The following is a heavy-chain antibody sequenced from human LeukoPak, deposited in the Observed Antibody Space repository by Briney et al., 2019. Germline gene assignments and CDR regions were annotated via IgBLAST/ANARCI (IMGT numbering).Heavy chain of an antibody. V-gene: IGHV4-59*02. J-gene: IGHJ3*02. Sequence: TAWETLSLTCTVSGGSVSSYWWSWIRQPPGKGLGLIGYIYYRGSTKYNPSLESRVTISVDMSKNQFSLKLNSVTAADTAVYYCVRVQADGHSDIWGQGTMVTVSS. CDR1: GGSVSSYW. CDR3: VRVQADGHSDI. D-gene: IGHD5-24*01. CDR2: IYYRGST.